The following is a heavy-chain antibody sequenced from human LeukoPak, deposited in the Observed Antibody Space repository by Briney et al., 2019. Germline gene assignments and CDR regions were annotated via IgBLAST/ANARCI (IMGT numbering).Heavy chain of an antibody. CDR2: INPNSGGT. J-gene: IGHJ6*03. V-gene: IGHV1-2*06. CDR1: GYTFTGYY. D-gene: IGHD2-21*01. Sequence: VSVKVSCKASGYTFTGYYMHWVRQAPGQGLEWMGRINPNSGGTNYAQKFQGRVTMTRDTSISTAYMELSRLRSDDTAVYYCARDAAVAVSIYYYYYYMDVWGKGTTVTVSS. CDR3: ARDAAVAVSIYYYYYYMDV.